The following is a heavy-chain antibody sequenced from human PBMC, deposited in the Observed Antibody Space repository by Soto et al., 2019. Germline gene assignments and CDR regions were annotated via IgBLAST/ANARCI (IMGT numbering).Heavy chain of an antibody. CDR3: ARESDSGSYYFDY. CDR2: IYNSGST. D-gene: IGHD3-10*01. J-gene: IGHJ4*02. CDR1: GVSVSSGGYC. Sequence: PWEIQSHTCPDSGVSVSSGGYCWSWIRQPPGKGLEWIGYIYNSGSTNYNPSLKSRVTISVDTSKNHFSLRMSSVTAADTAVYYCARESDSGSYYFDYWGRGTLVTVSS. V-gene: IGHV4-61*03.